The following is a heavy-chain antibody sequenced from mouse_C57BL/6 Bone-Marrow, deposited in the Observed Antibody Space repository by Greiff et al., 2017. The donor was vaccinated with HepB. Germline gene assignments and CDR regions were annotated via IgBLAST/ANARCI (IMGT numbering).Heavy chain of an antibody. CDR1: GYTFTSYW. Sequence: QVQLQQPGAELVKPGASVKLSCKASGYTFTSYWMHWVKQRPGQGLEWIGMIQPNSGSTNYNEKFKSKATLTVDKSSSTAYMQLSSLTSEDSAVYYCAQIYYYGSRGAMDYWGQGTSVTVSS. CDR3: AQIYYYGSRGAMDY. J-gene: IGHJ4*01. V-gene: IGHV1-64*01. CDR2: IQPNSGST. D-gene: IGHD1-1*01.